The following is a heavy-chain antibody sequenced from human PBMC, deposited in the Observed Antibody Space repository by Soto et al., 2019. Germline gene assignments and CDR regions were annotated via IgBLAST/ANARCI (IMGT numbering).Heavy chain of an antibody. D-gene: IGHD3-22*01. CDR1: GGSISSGGYY. J-gene: IGHJ4*02. V-gene: IGHV4-31*03. CDR3: ARGGDSSGYYYDPHFDC. CDR2: IYYSGST. Sequence: QVQLQESGPGLVKPSQTLSLTCTVSGGSISSGGYYWSWIRQHPGKGLEWIGYIYYSGSTYYNPSLKSRVTISVDTSKNQFSLKLSSVTAADTAVYYCARGGDSSGYYYDPHFDCWGQGTLVTVSS.